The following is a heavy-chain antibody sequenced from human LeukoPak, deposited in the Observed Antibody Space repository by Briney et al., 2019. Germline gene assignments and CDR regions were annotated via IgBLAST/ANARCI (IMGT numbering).Heavy chain of an antibody. Sequence: SQTLSLTCTVSGVSISSGGYYWSWLRQHPGKGLEWIGYIYYSGSTYYNPSLKSRVTISVDTSKNQFSLKLSSVTAADTAVYYCARGAVVVPAASFDYWGQGTLVTVSS. CDR2: IYYSGST. J-gene: IGHJ4*02. V-gene: IGHV4-31*03. CDR3: ARGAVVVPAASFDY. CDR1: GVSISSGGYY. D-gene: IGHD2-2*01.